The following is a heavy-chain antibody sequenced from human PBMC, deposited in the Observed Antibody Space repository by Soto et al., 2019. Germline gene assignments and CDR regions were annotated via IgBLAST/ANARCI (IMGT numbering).Heavy chain of an antibody. CDR1: GRIFSSFP. Sequence: QVQVVQSGAEVKKPGSSVKISCKASGRIFSSFPTSWVRQVPGQGLEWMGGVISASGSVTYAPKFQGRVTMTAVNSAGIGYMAWTSLTSEDTAMYYCARVGSRDAYNYVLDQWGPGTMVTVSS. J-gene: IGHJ1*01. CDR3: ARVGSRDAYNYVLDQ. CDR2: VISASGSV. D-gene: IGHD5-18*01. V-gene: IGHV1-69*06.